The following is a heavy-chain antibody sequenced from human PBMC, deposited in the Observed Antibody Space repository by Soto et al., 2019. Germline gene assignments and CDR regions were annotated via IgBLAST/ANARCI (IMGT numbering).Heavy chain of an antibody. CDR2: IYYSGST. V-gene: IGHV4-59*01. CDR1: GGSMSSYY. J-gene: IGHJ5*02. D-gene: IGHD2-2*01. Sequence: QVQLQESGPGLVKPSETLSLTCTVSGGSMSSYYWSWIRQTPGKGLEWIGYIYYSGSTNYNPSLKSRVTISVDTSKNQFSLKLSSVTAADTAVYYCARDSSTSQWGFDPWGQGTLVTVSS. CDR3: ARDSSTSQWGFDP.